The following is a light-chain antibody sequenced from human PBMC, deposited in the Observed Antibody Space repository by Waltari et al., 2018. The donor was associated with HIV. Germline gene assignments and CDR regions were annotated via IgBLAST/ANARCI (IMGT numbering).Light chain of an antibody. J-gene: IGLJ2*01. CDR3: QAWDSSTAV. Sequence: SYELTQPPSVSVSPGQTASITCSGANLGDRYACWYYQKPGQSPVLVIDQDTKRPSGLPERFSGSNSGNTATLTISGTQAMDEADYYCQAWDSSTAVFGGGTKLTVL. V-gene: IGLV3-1*01. CDR1: NLGDRY. CDR2: QDT.